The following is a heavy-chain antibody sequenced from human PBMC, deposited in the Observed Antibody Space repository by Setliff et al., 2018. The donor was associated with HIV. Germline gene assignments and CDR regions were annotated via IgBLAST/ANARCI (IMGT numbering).Heavy chain of an antibody. Sequence: SETLSLTCTVSGGSISSGGYYWSWIRQHPGKGLEWIGYIYYSGSTYYNPSLKSRVTISVDTSKNQFSLKLSSVTAADTAVYYCARVPTYYYDSSGYPLGAFDIWGQGTMVTVSS. J-gene: IGHJ3*02. CDR2: IYYSGST. CDR3: ARVPTYYYDSSGYPLGAFDI. D-gene: IGHD3-22*01. V-gene: IGHV4-31*03. CDR1: GGSISSGGYY.